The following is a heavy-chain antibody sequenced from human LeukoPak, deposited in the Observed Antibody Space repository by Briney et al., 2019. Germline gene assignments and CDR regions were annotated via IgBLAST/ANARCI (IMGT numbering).Heavy chain of an antibody. J-gene: IGHJ4*02. Sequence: SETLSLTCAVYGGSFSGYYWSWIRQPPGKGLEWIGEINHSGSTNYNSSLKSRVTISVDTSKNQFSLKLSSVTAADTAVYYCARGSKLWLKGYFDYWGQGTLVTVSS. D-gene: IGHD2-21*01. V-gene: IGHV4-34*01. CDR2: INHSGST. CDR1: GGSFSGYY. CDR3: ARGSKLWLKGYFDY.